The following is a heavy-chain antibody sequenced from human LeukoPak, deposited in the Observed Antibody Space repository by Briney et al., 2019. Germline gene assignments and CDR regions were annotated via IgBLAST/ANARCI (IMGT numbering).Heavy chain of an antibody. J-gene: IGHJ4*02. D-gene: IGHD3/OR15-3a*01. CDR3: AKRGVVIRVILVGFHKEAYYFES. Sequence: GGSLRLSCAVSGITLSNYGMSWVRQAPGKGLEWVAGISDSGGSTKYADSVKGRFTIARDNRKNTLYLQMNSPSAEDTAVYFCAKRGVVIRVILVGFHKEAYYFESWGQGALVTVSS. CDR1: GITLSNYG. V-gene: IGHV3-23*01. CDR2: ISDSGGST.